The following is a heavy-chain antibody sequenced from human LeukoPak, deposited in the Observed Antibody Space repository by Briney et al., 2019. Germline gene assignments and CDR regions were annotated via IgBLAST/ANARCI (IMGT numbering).Heavy chain of an antibody. D-gene: IGHD7-27*01. CDR3: ARRFNWGHFDY. CDR1: GGSISSYY. Sequence: SETLSLTCTVSGGSISSYYWSWIRQPPGKGLEWIGYIYYTGSTYYNPSLKSRITISVDTSKNQFSLKLTSVTAADTAFYYCARRFNWGHFDYWGQGTLVTVSS. CDR2: IYYTGST. J-gene: IGHJ4*02. V-gene: IGHV4-59*04.